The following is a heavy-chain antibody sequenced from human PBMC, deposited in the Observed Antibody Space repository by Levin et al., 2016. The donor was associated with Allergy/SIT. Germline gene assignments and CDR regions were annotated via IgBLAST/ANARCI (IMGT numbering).Heavy chain of an antibody. CDR2: IYWDDDK. V-gene: IGHV2-5*02. Sequence: RQAPGKALEWLALIYWDDDKRYSPSLKSRLTITKDTSKNQVVLTMTNMDPVDTATYYCAHVVAARPPNEIWFDPWGQGTLVTVSS. D-gene: IGHD6-6*01. CDR3: AHVVAARPPNEIWFDP. J-gene: IGHJ5*02.